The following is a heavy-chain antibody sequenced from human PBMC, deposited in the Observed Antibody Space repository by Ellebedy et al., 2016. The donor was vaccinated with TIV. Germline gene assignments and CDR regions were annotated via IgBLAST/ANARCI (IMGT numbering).Heavy chain of an antibody. V-gene: IGHV1-18*04. CDR1: GYTFTGYY. CDR2: ISPYNGNT. Sequence: AASVKVSCKASGYTFTGYYMHWVRQAPGQGLEWMGWISPYNGNTNYAQKFQGRVTMTTDTSTSTAYMELRSLRSDDAAVYYCAREGIAVVVGSDYWGQGTLVTVSS. D-gene: IGHD6-19*01. J-gene: IGHJ4*02. CDR3: AREGIAVVVGSDY.